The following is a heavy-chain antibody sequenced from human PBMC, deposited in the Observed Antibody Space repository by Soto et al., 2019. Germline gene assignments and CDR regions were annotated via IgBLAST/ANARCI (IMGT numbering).Heavy chain of an antibody. D-gene: IGHD3-16*01. CDR3: ARDPWAADY. CDR1: GFTLRTKY. Sequence: GSLRLSCSGSGFTLRTKYLSWVRQAPGKGLEWVSVIYSGGSTFYADSVRGRFTISRDNSKNTVNLQMNSLRAEDTAVYYCARDPWAADYWGQGTLVTVSS. V-gene: IGHV3-66*01. J-gene: IGHJ4*02. CDR2: IYSGGST.